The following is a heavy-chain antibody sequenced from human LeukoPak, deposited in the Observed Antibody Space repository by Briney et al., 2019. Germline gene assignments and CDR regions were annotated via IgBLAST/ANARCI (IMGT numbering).Heavy chain of an antibody. D-gene: IGHD3-16*01. CDR3: ARGPSAVSLDY. V-gene: IGHV3-23*01. CDR1: GFTFSSYA. J-gene: IGHJ4*02. Sequence: GGSLRLSCAASGFTFSSYAMSWVRQAPGKGLEWVSTISTSGGSTYYADSVKGRFAISRDNSKNTLYLQMSSLRAEDTAVYYCARGPSAVSLDYWGQGTLVTVSS. CDR2: ISTSGGST.